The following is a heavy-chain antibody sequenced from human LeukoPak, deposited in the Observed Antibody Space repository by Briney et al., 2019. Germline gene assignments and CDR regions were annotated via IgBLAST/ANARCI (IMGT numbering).Heavy chain of an antibody. Sequence: SETLSLTCTVSSGSISSYHWSWIRQPPGKGLEWIGYISYSGSTNYNPSLKGRVTISVDTSKNQFSLKLSSVTAADTAVYYCARSVSWGLLVRDDAFDIWGQGTMVTVSS. V-gene: IGHV4-59*01. CDR2: ISYSGST. CDR1: SGSISSYH. CDR3: ARSVSWGLLVRDDAFDI. D-gene: IGHD2-21*01. J-gene: IGHJ3*02.